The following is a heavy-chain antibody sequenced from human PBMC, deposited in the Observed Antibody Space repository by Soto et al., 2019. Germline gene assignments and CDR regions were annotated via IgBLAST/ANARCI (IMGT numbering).Heavy chain of an antibody. J-gene: IGHJ5*02. CDR1: GGTFSSHS. V-gene: IGHV1-69*02. CDR3: ATGLIDQPLVDLT. CDR2: IIPFLGVI. Sequence: QVQLVQSGAEVMKPGSSVMVSCEASGGTFSSHSINWIRQAPGQGLEWMGRIIPFLGVIDYAQKFQGRVTCTADESTTTVYADLTNLRSQDTAVYYCATGLIDQPLVDLTWGQGTLLTVSS. D-gene: IGHD1-26*01.